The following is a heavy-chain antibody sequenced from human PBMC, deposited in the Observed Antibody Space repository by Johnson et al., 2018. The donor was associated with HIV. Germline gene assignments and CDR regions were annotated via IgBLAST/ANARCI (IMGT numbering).Heavy chain of an antibody. CDR1: GFTFDDYG. J-gene: IGHJ3*02. CDR3: ATSGDKYSSNGGDAFDI. CDR2: INWNGGSA. V-gene: IGHV3-20*04. D-gene: IGHD6-13*01. Sequence: VQLVESGGGVVRPGGSLRLSCAASGFTFDDYGLSWVRQAPGKGLEWDSGINWNGGSAGYADSVKGRFTISRDHAKNSLSLQMNSLRAEDTAVYYCATSGDKYSSNGGDAFDIWGQGTMVTVSS.